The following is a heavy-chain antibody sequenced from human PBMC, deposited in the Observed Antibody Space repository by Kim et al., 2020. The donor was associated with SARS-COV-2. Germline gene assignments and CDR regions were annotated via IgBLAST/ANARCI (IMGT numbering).Heavy chain of an antibody. J-gene: IGHJ4*02. D-gene: IGHD6-13*01. CDR1: GFTFSDHW. V-gene: IGHV3-7*01. CDR2: IKQDGSEK. Sequence: GGSLRLSCTASGFTFSDHWMSWVRQAPGKGLEWVAIIKQDGSEKYYVDSVEGRFTVSRDNADNSLRLQMNSLRAEDTALYYCARGSGWLLDFWGQGTPVTVSS. CDR3: ARGSGWLLDF.